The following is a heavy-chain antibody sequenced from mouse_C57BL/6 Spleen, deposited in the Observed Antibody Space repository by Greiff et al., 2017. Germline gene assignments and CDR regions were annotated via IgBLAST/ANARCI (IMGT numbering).Heavy chain of an antibody. V-gene: IGHV5-17*01. J-gene: IGHJ2*01. CDR1: GFTFSDYG. D-gene: IGHD1-1*01. Sequence: EVKLVESGGGLVKPGGSLKLSCAASGFTFSDYGMHWVLQAPEKGLEWVAYISSGSSTIYYADTVKGRFTISRDNAKNTLFLQMTSLRSEDTAMYYCARDYYGSEDYWGQGTTLTVSS. CDR2: ISSGSSTI. CDR3: ARDYYGSEDY.